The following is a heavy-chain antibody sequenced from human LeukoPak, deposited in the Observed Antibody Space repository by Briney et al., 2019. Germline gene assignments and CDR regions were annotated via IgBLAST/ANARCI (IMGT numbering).Heavy chain of an antibody. CDR2: INPNSGGT. D-gene: IGHD3-22*01. V-gene: IGHV1/OR15-1*04. Sequence: ASVKVSCKASGYIFTDYYMHWVRQAPGQELGWMGRINPNSGGTNYAQKFQGRVTMTRDTSISTAYMELSSLRSEDTAVYYCARVAYYYDSAGLYLNYFYGMDVWGQGTTVTVSS. J-gene: IGHJ6*02. CDR1: GYIFTDYY. CDR3: ARVAYYYDSAGLYLNYFYGMDV.